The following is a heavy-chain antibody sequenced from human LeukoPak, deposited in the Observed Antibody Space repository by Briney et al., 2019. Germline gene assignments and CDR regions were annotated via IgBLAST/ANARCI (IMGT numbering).Heavy chain of an antibody. CDR3: ARDERNWNYVLDWFDP. CDR2: TYYRSKWYN. J-gene: IGHJ5*02. Sequence: SQTLSLTCDISGDSVSSNSAAWNWIRQSPSRGLEWLGRTYYRSKWYNDYAVSVKSRITINPDTSKNQFSLQLNSVTPEDTAVYYCARDERNWNYVLDWFDPWGQGTLVTVSS. V-gene: IGHV6-1*01. D-gene: IGHD1-7*01. CDR1: GDSVSSNSAA.